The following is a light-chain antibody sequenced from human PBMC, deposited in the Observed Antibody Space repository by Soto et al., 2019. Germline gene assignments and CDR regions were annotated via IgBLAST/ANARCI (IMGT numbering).Light chain of an antibody. Sequence: EIVLTQSPGTLSLSPGERATLSCRASQSVSSSYLVWYQQKPGQAPRLFIYGASSRATGIPDRFSGSGSGTDFTLTISRLEPEDFAVYYCKQYGSAPPMYTFGQGTKLEIK. V-gene: IGKV3-20*01. CDR2: GAS. J-gene: IGKJ2*01. CDR1: QSVSSSY. CDR3: KQYGSAPPMYT.